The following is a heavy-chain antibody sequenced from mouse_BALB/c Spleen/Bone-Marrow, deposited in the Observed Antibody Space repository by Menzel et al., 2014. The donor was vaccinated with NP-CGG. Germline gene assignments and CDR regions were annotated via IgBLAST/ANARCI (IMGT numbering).Heavy chain of an antibody. CDR1: GFTFSNYW. V-gene: IGHV6-6*02. CDR3: PTGFAY. Sequence: EVKLEESGGGLVQPGGSMKLSCVASGFTFSNYWMNWVRQSPEKGLEWVAEIRLKSHNYTTRYAESVKGRFTISRDDSKSSVYLQTNTLRAEDTGIYYCPTGFAYWGQGTLVTVSA. CDR2: IRLKSHNYTT. J-gene: IGHJ3*01.